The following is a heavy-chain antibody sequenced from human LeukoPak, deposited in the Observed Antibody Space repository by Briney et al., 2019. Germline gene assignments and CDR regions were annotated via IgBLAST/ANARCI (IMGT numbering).Heavy chain of an antibody. J-gene: IGHJ3*02. V-gene: IGHV3-21*01. CDR3: ARGVLRITIFGVAPSAFDI. D-gene: IGHD3-3*01. CDR1: GFTFSSYS. CDR2: ISSSSSYI. Sequence: PGGTLRLSCAASGFTFSSYSMNWVRQAPGKGLEWVSSISSSSSYIYYADSVKGRFTISRENAKNSLYLQMNSLRAEDTAVYYCARGVLRITIFGVAPSAFDIWGQGTMVTVSS.